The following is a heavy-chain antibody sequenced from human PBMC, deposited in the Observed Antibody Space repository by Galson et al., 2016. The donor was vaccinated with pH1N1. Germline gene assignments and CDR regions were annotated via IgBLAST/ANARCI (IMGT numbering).Heavy chain of an antibody. D-gene: IGHD3-22*01. J-gene: IGHJ3*02. Sequence: SVKVSCKASGYTFTSYFMYWVRQAPGQGLEWMGIINPSGGNTNYAQKFQGRLTMTRDTSTSTVYMELSSLRSGDTAVYYCARDAAMVVVVSVYAFDIWGQVTMVTVSS. CDR2: INPSGGNT. CDR1: GYTFTSYF. CDR3: ARDAAMVVVVSVYAFDI. V-gene: IGHV1-46*01.